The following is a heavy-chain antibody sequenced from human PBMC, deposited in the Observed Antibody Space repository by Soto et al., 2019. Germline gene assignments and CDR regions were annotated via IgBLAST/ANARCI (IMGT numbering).Heavy chain of an antibody. Sequence: QVQLVESGGGVVQPGRSLRLSCAASGFTFSSYGMHWVRQAPGKGLEWVAVISYDGSNKYYADSVKRRFTISRDNSKNTLYLQMNSLRAEDTAVYYCAKDRHCSGGSCVSDFDYWGQGTLVTVSS. CDR2: ISYDGSNK. J-gene: IGHJ4*02. CDR1: GFTFSSYG. V-gene: IGHV3-30*18. D-gene: IGHD2-15*01. CDR3: AKDRHCSGGSCVSDFDY.